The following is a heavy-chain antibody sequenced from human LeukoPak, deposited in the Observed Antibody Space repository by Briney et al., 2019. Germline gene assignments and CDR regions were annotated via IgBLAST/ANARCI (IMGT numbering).Heavy chain of an antibody. CDR2: INHSGST. D-gene: IGHD3-16*02. V-gene: IGHV4-34*01. CDR1: GGSFSGYY. J-gene: IGHJ5*02. Sequence: SETLSLTCAVYGGSFSGYYWSWIRQPPGKGLEWIGEINHSGSTNYNPSLKSRVTISVDTSKNQFSLELSSVTAADTAVYYCAREDYDYVWGSYRYPNWFDPWGQGTLVTVSS. CDR3: AREDYDYVWGSYRYPNWFDP.